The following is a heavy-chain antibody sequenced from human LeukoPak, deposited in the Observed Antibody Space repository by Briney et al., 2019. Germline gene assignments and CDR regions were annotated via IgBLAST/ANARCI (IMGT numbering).Heavy chain of an antibody. CDR2: ISAYNGNT. V-gene: IGHV1-18*01. Sequence: ASVTVSCKASGYTFTSYGISWVRQAPGQGLEWMGWISAYNGNTNYAQKLQGRVTMTTDTSTSTAYMELRSLRSDDTAVYYCARVSTWGSSWYGGIDYWGQGTLVTVSS. CDR1: GYTFTSYG. CDR3: ARVSTWGSSWYGGIDY. J-gene: IGHJ4*02. D-gene: IGHD6-13*01.